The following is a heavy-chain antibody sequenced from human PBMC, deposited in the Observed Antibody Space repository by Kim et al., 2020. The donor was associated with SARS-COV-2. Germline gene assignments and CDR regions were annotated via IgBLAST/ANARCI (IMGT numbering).Heavy chain of an antibody. D-gene: IGHD3-22*01. Sequence: GGSLRLSCAASGFTFSSYSMNWVRQAPGKGLEWVSSISSSSSYIYYADSVKGRFTISRDNAKNSLYLQMNSLRAEDTAVYYCARVGGGYYDSSGYYGFAFDIWGQGTMVTVSS. CDR1: GFTFSSYS. CDR2: ISSSSSYI. J-gene: IGHJ3*02. CDR3: ARVGGGYYDSSGYYGFAFDI. V-gene: IGHV3-21*01.